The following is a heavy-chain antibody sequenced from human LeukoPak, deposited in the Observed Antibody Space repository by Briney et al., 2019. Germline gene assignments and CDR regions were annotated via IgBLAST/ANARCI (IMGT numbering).Heavy chain of an antibody. J-gene: IGHJ4*02. CDR2: IYYSGST. CDR1: GGSISSSSYY. CDR3: ARPYSSSWGSWDY. V-gene: IGHV4-39*01. D-gene: IGHD6-13*01. Sequence: SETLSLTCTVSGGSISSSSYYWGWIRQPPGKGLEWIGSIYYSGSTYYNPSLKSRVTISVDTSKNQFSLKLSSVTAADTAVYYCARPYSSSWGSWDYWGQGTLVTVSS.